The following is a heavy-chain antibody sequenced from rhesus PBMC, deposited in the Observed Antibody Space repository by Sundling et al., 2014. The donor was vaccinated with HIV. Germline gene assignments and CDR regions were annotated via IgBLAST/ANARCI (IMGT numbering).Heavy chain of an antibody. J-gene: IGHJ5-1*01. CDR3: ARSNPLYLDFDV. D-gene: IGHD3-3*01. Sequence: QVQLRESGPGLVKPSETLSLTCAVSGGSISGYYYWSWIRQAPGKGLEWIGRLYGSGGNTDYNPSLQSRVTLSRDLSKSQFSLNLSSVTAADTALYYCARSNPLYLDFDVWGPGVLVTVSS. CDR1: GGSISGYYY. V-gene: IGHV4-143*01. CDR2: LYGSGGNT.